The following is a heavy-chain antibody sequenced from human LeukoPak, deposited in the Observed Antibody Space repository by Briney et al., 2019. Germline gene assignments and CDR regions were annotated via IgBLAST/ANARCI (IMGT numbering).Heavy chain of an antibody. CDR3: AKLEGYCSSSTCHGNWYFDR. J-gene: IGHJ2*01. D-gene: IGHD2-2*01. V-gene: IGHV3-23*01. CDR2: MSGSGDTI. Sequence: GGSLRLSCTTSGFTFGDYSMTWVRQAPGKGLERVSTMSGSGDTIYYADSVKGRFTISRDNSKNTLYLQMNSLRAEDTALYYCAKLEGYCSSSTCHGNWYFDRWGRGTLVTVSS. CDR1: GFTFGDYS.